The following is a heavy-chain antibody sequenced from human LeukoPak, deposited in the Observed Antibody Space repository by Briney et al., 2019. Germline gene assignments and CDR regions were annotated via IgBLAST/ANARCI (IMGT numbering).Heavy chain of an antibody. CDR3: AREYYYGSGNYYNRIDY. J-gene: IGHJ4*02. V-gene: IGHV1-2*02. CDR1: GYTFIAYY. Sequence: ASVKVSCKASGYTFIAYYIHWVRQAPGQGLEWMGWIHPKSGYTKYTQNFQGRVTMTRDTSISTAYMELTSLRSDDAAVYYCAREYYYGSGNYYNRIDYWGQGTLVTVSS. CDR2: IHPKSGYT. D-gene: IGHD3-10*01.